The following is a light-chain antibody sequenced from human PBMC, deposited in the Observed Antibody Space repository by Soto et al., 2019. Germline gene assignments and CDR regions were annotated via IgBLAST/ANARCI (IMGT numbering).Light chain of an antibody. Sequence: QAVVPQEPSLTVSPGGTVTLTCGSSTGAGPSSHYPYWFQQKPGQVPRTLISGTSNKHAWRPARFSGSLLGGKAALTLSGAQPEDEADYYCMISHSGPWVFGGGTKLTVL. CDR1: TGAGPSSHY. V-gene: IGLV7-46*01. CDR3: MISHSGPWV. J-gene: IGLJ3*02. CDR2: GTS.